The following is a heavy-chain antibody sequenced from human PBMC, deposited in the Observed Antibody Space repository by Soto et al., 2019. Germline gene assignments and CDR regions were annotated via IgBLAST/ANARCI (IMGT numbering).Heavy chain of an antibody. D-gene: IGHD3-3*01. CDR3: ARPGRNFWSGRYYFDY. V-gene: IGHV3-30*03. Sequence: QVQLVESGGGVVQPGGSLRLSCAGSGFPFSSYGMHWVRQAPGKGLEWVAVISYDGSVSFDGSHKYYADSVKGRFTISRDNSENTLYLQMNSLRPEDTAVYYCARPGRNFWSGRYYFDYWGQGTLVTVSS. CDR1: GFPFSSYG. J-gene: IGHJ4*02. CDR2: ISYDGSVSFDGSHK.